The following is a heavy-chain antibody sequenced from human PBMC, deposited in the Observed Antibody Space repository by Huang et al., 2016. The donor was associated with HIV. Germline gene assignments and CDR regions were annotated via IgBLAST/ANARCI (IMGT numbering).Heavy chain of an antibody. CDR3: ATKTAAMDI. CDR2: IKQDESEK. V-gene: IGHV3-7*01. J-gene: IGHJ6*02. CDR1: TFRFGGYW. D-gene: IGHD1-7*01. Sequence: VESGGRLVQPGGSIRLSCVGSTFRFGGYWMSWVRQSPGKGREWVANIKQDESEKYYVDSVKGRFNISRDNAKKVLFLEMNNVRVEDTATYYCATKTAAMDIWGQGTTVTVS.